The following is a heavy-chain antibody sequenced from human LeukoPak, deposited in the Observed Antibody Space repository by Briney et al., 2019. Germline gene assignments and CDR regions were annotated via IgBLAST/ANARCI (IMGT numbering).Heavy chain of an antibody. D-gene: IGHD7-27*01. Sequence: GASMKVSCKASGYTFTSYYIHWVRQAPGQGLEWMGIINPSGGRTSYEQKFQGRVTMTRNTSISTAYMELSSLRSEDTAVYYCARHLRDANWGYTLDYWGQGTLVTVSS. CDR2: INPSGGRT. J-gene: IGHJ4*02. V-gene: IGHV1-46*01. CDR3: ARHLRDANWGYTLDY. CDR1: GYTFTSYY.